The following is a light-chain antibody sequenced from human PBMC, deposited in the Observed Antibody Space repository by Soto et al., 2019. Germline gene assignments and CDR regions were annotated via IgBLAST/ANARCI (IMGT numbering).Light chain of an antibody. CDR2: GAS. Sequence: DIQMTQSPSSLSASVGDRVTITCRASQSISIYLNWYQQKPGKAPKLLIYGASSLQSVVPSRFSGSGSGTPFTLIISSLQPEDFATYYGQQSYSTPYPFGQGTNVEIK. CDR3: QQSYSTPYP. J-gene: IGKJ2*01. V-gene: IGKV1-39*01. CDR1: QSISIY.